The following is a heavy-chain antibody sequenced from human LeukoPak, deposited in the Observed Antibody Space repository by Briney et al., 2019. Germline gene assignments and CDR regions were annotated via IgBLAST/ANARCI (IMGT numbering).Heavy chain of an antibody. CDR2: IYHSGST. V-gene: IGHV4-38-2*01. CDR3: ARHRVGSGDTYYDFWSGYSGFDP. D-gene: IGHD3-3*01. J-gene: IGHJ5*02. CDR1: GYSISSGYY. Sequence: SETLSLTCAVSGYSISSGYYWGWIRQPPGKGLEWIGSIYHSGSTYCNPSLKSRVTISVDTSKNQFSLKLSSVTAADTAVYYGARHRVGSGDTYYDFWSGYSGFDPWGQGTLVTVSS.